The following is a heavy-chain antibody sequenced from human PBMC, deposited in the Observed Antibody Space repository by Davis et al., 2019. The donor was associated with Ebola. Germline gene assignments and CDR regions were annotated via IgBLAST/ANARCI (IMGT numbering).Heavy chain of an antibody. CDR2: INHSGST. D-gene: IGHD3-3*02. Sequence: SETLSLTCAVYGGSFSGYYWSWIRQPPGKGLEWIGEINHSGSTNYNPSLKSRVTISVDTSKNQFSLKLSSVPAADTAVYYCARSQRIFSYYYDGMDVWGQGTTVTVSS. J-gene: IGHJ6*02. V-gene: IGHV4-34*01. CDR3: ARSQRIFSYYYDGMDV. CDR1: GGSFSGYY.